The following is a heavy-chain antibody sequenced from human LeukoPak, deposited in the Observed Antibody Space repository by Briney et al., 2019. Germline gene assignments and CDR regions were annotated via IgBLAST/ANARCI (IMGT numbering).Heavy chain of an antibody. V-gene: IGHV3-23*01. Sequence: GGSLRLSCAASGFTFSSYAMSWVRQAPGKGLEWVSAISGSGGSTYYADSVKGRFTISRDNSKNTLYLQMNSLRAEDTAVYYCAKDRYSMYYYDSSGYYEIDYWDQGTLVTVSS. CDR3: AKDRYSMYYYDSSGYYEIDY. J-gene: IGHJ4*02. CDR1: GFTFSSYA. CDR2: ISGSGGST. D-gene: IGHD3-22*01.